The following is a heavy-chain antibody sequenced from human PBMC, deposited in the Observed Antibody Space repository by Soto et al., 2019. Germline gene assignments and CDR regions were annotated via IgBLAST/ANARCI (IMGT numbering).Heavy chain of an antibody. V-gene: IGHV1-69*08. CDR1: GGTFSTYT. CDR3: AGDPDSHYNDSHAYSYT. D-gene: IGHD3-22*01. CDR2: IIPIIGII. J-gene: IGHJ5*02. Sequence: QVQLVQSGAEVKKPGSSVKVSCKASGGTFSTYTITWVRQAPGQGLEWMGRIIPIIGIINYAQKFQGRVTITADKFTRTAYMELTRLRSDDTAVYYCAGDPDSHYNDSHAYSYTWGQGTLVTVSS.